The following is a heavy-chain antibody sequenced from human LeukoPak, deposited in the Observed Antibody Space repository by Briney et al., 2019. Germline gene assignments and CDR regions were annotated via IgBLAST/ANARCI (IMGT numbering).Heavy chain of an antibody. CDR2: IYTSGST. D-gene: IGHD5-18*01. CDR1: GGSISSYY. J-gene: IGHJ6*03. V-gene: IGHV4-4*07. Sequence: PSETLSLTCTVSGGSISSYYWSWIRQPAGKGLEWIGRIYTSGSTNYNPSLKSRVTMSVDTSKNQFSLKLSSVTAADTAVYYCARGQVDTAMVDYYYYMDVWGKGTTVTISS. CDR3: ARGQVDTAMVDYYYYMDV.